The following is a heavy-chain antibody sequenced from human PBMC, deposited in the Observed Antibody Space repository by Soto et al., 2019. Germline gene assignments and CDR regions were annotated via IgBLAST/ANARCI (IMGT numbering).Heavy chain of an antibody. CDR2: ILPIFGTA. D-gene: IGHD2-8*01. CDR3: ARGHEFGVNSDAFDV. Sequence: QVQLVQSGAEVKKPGSSVKVSCKASGGSFRRETINWVRQAPGQGPEWMGGILPIFGTADYAQKFQRRVPITAYLSTTTTYRDLSSLRFEDTAVYYCARGHEFGVNSDAFDVWGQGTMVIVSS. J-gene: IGHJ3*01. V-gene: IGHV1-69*12. CDR1: GGSFRRET.